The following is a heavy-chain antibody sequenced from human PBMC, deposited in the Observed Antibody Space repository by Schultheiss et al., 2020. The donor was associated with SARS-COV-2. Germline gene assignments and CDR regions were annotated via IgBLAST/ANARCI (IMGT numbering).Heavy chain of an antibody. Sequence: LRLSCSVSGGSITSSSYYWSWIRQPAGKGLEWIGRINTSGSTNYNPSLESRVTISVDTSNNQFSLKLSSVTAADTAVYYCARQGLSGWYYYYMDVWGKGTTVTVSS. CDR3: ARQGLSGWYYYYMDV. V-gene: IGHV4-61*02. J-gene: IGHJ6*03. D-gene: IGHD3-10*01. CDR1: GGSITSSSYY. CDR2: INTSGST.